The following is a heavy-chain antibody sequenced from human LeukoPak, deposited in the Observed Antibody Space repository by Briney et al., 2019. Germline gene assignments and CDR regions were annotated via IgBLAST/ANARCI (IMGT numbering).Heavy chain of an antibody. Sequence: SETLSLTCAVYGGSFSGYYWSWIRQPPGKGLEWIGEINHSGSTNYNPSLKSRVTISVDTSKNQFSLKLSSVTAADTAVYYCASPGVRGVINSYWGRGTLVTVSS. V-gene: IGHV4-34*01. CDR1: GGSFSGYY. CDR2: INHSGST. D-gene: IGHD3-10*01. J-gene: IGHJ4*02. CDR3: ASPGVRGVINSY.